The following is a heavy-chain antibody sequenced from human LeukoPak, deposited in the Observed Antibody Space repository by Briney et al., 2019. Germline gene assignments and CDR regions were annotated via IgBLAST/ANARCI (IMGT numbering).Heavy chain of an antibody. J-gene: IGHJ4*02. V-gene: IGHV3-15*01. CDR3: TRDRSYGY. Sequence: RTGGSLRLSCAASGFTFSSYGMSWVRQAPGKGLEWVGRIKSKTDGGTTDYAAPVKGRFTISRDDSNNTLYLQMNSLKTEDTALYYCTRDRSYGYWGQGTLVTVSS. CDR2: IKSKTDGGTT. CDR1: GFTFSSYG. D-gene: IGHD3-10*01.